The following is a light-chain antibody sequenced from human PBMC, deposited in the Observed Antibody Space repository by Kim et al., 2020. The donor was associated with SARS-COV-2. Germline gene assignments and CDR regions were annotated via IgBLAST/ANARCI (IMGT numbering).Light chain of an antibody. Sequence: AVSLGERATFHCKSSQSVSNKLVWYQQKPGQPPKLLIRWSSDRESGVPDRFSGSGSGTDFTLSISSLQAEDVAVYHCQQYHDLPYTFGQGTKLEI. CDR2: WSS. J-gene: IGKJ2*01. V-gene: IGKV4-1*01. CDR3: QQYHDLPYT. CDR1: QSVSNK.